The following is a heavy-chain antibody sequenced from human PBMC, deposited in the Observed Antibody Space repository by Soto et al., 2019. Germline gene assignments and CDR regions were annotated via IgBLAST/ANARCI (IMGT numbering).Heavy chain of an antibody. D-gene: IGHD5-18*01. Sequence: ASVKGSCKASGYTFTHNDVSRVRQATGQGLEWMGWMNPGSGDTGYAQKFQGRVTMTRDISIATAYMELNSLTSEDTAIYYCARMESFGSLNWFDPWGQGTLVTVSS. CDR2: MNPGSGDT. V-gene: IGHV1-8*02. J-gene: IGHJ5*02. CDR1: GYTFTHND. CDR3: ARMESFGSLNWFDP.